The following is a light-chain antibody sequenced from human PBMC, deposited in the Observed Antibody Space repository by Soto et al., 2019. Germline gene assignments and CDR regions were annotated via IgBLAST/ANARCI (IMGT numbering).Light chain of an antibody. V-gene: IGKV3-15*01. Sequence: EIVLTQSPGTLSLSPGERATLSCRASQSVSSNLAWYQQKPGQAPRLLIYGASTRATGIPARFSGSGSGTEFTLTISSLRSEDFAVYYCQQYNNWPYTFGQGTKLEIK. CDR1: QSVSSN. J-gene: IGKJ2*01. CDR3: QQYNNWPYT. CDR2: GAS.